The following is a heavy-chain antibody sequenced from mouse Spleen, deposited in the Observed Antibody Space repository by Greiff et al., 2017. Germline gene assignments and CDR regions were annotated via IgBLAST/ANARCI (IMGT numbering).Heavy chain of an antibody. Sequence: EVKLVESGGGLVQPGGSRKLSCAASGFTFSSFGMHWVRQAPEKGLEWVAYISSGSSTIYYADTVKGRFTISRDNPKNTLFLQMTSLRSEDTAMYYCARLNYGDYFAWFAYWGQGTLVTVSA. J-gene: IGHJ3*01. D-gene: IGHD2-13*01. V-gene: IGHV5-17*02. CDR2: ISSGSSTI. CDR1: GFTFSSFG. CDR3: ARLNYGDYFAWFAY.